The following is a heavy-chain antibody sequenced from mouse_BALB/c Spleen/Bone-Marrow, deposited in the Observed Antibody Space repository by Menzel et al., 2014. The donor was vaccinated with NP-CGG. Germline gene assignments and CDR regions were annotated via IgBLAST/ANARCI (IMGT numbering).Heavy chain of an antibody. CDR1: GYTFTDYY. V-gene: IGHV1-26*01. CDR2: INPNTDGT. CDR3: ARSRYFDN. J-gene: IGHJ2*01. Sequence: VQLQQSGPELVKPGTSVKMSCKASGYTFTDYYMMWVRQSHGKSLEWIGHINPNTDGTFYNQKFKGKATLTVDKSSSTAYMQLNSLTSEDSAVYYCARSRYFDNWGQGTTLPVSS. D-gene: IGHD3-3*01.